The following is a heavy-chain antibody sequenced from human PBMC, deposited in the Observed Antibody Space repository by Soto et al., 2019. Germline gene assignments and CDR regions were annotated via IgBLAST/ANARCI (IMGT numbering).Heavy chain of an antibody. CDR3: AKDLRLGYYYGMDV. J-gene: IGHJ6*02. V-gene: IGHV3-23*01. CDR2: ISGSGGST. CDR1: GFTFSSYA. Sequence: EVQLLESGGGLVQPGGSLRLSCAASGFTFSSYAMSWVRQAPGKGLEWVSAISGSGGSTYYADSVKGRFTISRDNSKNTLYLQMNSMRAEDTAVYYCAKDLRLGYYYGMDVWGQGTTVNVSS. D-gene: IGHD3-16*01.